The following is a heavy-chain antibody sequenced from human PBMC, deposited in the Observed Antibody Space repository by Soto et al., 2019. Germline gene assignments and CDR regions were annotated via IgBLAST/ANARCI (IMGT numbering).Heavy chain of an antibody. V-gene: IGHV3-7*01. CDR1: GFTISSYW. D-gene: IGHD6-13*01. CDR2: IKQDGSEK. Sequence: GRYLRLSCAASGFTISSYWMTWVRQAPGERLEWVANIKQDGSEKYYVDSVKGRLTISRDNAKNSLYLQMNSLRAEDTAVYYCARDLSAPAAGIFDYWAQGT. J-gene: IGHJ4*02. CDR3: ARDLSAPAAGIFDY.